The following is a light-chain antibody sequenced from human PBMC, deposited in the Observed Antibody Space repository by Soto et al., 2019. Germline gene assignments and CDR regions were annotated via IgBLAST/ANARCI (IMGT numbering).Light chain of an antibody. CDR3: QQYGRSPLT. J-gene: IGKJ4*01. V-gene: IGKV3-20*01. Sequence: EIVLTQSPGTLSLSPGERATPSCRASQTVSSTYLAWYRQKPGQAPRLLIYGASSRATGIPDRFSGSGSGTDFTLTISRLDPEDFAVYYCQQYGRSPLTFGGGTKVDIK. CDR1: QTVSSTY. CDR2: GAS.